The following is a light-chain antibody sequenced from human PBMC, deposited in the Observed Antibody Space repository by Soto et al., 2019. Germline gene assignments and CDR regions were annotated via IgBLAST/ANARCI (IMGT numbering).Light chain of an antibody. CDR3: QQTYSAPLA. CDR1: QSISNY. J-gene: IGKJ4*01. V-gene: IGKV1-39*01. CDR2: GSS. Sequence: DIRMTQSPSSLSASVGDRVTITCRASQSISNYLNWYQQKPGKAPKLLIYGSSSLQSGVPSRFSGSGSGTEFTLTISTLQPEDFATYYCQQTYSAPLAFGGGTKVEIK.